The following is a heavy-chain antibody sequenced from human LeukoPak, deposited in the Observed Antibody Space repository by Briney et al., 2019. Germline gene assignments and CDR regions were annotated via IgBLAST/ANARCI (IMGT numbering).Heavy chain of an antibody. CDR3: ARAEILRFLEWTNYYYYYYMDV. CDR1: GFTFSSYE. CDR2: ISSSSSYI. Sequence: PGGSLRLSCAASGFTFSSYEMNWVRQAPGKGLEWVSSISSSSSYIYYADSVKGRFTISRDNAKNSLYLQMNSLRAKDTAVYYCARAEILRFLEWTNYYYYYYMDVWGKGTTVTVSS. V-gene: IGHV3-21*01. D-gene: IGHD3-3*01. J-gene: IGHJ6*03.